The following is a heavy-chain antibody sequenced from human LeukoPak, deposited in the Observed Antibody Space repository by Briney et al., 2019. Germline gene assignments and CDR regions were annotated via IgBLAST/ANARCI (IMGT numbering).Heavy chain of an antibody. J-gene: IGHJ4*02. CDR3: AREGSGSSGWYFDY. V-gene: IGHV4-39*07. CDR2: IFDSATT. CDR1: GGSICSISSY. Sequence: SETLSLTCTVSGGSICSISSYWGWIRQPPGKGLEWVGIIFDSATTYYSPSSMSRVTISVDKSKIQFSLELSAVTAADTAVYYCAREGSGSSGWYFDYWGQGTLVTVSS. D-gene: IGHD6-19*01.